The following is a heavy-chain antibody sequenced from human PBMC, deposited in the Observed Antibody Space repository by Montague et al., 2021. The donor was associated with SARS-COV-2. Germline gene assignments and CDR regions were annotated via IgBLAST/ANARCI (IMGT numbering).Heavy chain of an antibody. J-gene: IGHJ3*02. CDR1: GFTFSRYA. CDR3: ATELELSAFDI. D-gene: IGHD1-7*01. CDR2: ISYDGSNE. Sequence: SLRLSCAASGFTFSRYAMHWVRQAPGKGLEWVAVISYDGSNEYYVDSVKGRFTISRDNSKNTLYLQMNSLRAEDTAVYYCATELELSAFDIWGQGTMVTVSS. V-gene: IGHV3-30*04.